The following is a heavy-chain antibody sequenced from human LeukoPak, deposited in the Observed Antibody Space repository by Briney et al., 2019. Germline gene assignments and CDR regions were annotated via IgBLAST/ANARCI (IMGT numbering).Heavy chain of an antibody. Sequence: PGRSLRLSCAASGFTFSSYGMHWVRQAPGKGLEWVAVISYDGSNKYYADSVKGRFTISRDNSKNTLYLQMNSLRAEDTAVYYCAKDGDDIVVVVAATWGRGTLVTVPS. J-gene: IGHJ4*02. D-gene: IGHD2-15*01. V-gene: IGHV3-30*18. CDR3: AKDGDDIVVVVAAT. CDR2: ISYDGSNK. CDR1: GFTFSSYG.